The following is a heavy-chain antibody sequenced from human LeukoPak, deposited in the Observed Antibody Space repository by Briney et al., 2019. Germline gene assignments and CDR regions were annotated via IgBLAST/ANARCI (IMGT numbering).Heavy chain of an antibody. V-gene: IGHV4-38-2*02. CDR2: IYHSGST. D-gene: IGHD7-27*01. Sequence: SETLSLTCTVSGYSISSGYYWGWIRQPPGKGLEWIGSIYHSGSTYYNPSLKSRVTMSVDTSKNQFSLKLSSVTAADTAVYYCARDRKNWGDAFDIWGQGTMVTVSS. CDR1: GYSISSGYY. CDR3: ARDRKNWGDAFDI. J-gene: IGHJ3*02.